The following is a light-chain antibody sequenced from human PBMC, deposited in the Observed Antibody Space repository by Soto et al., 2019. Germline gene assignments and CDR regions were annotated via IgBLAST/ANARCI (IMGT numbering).Light chain of an antibody. J-gene: IGKJ5*01. CDR2: DAS. V-gene: IGKV3-11*01. CDR1: QSVSSY. Sequence: VLTQSPAPLSLSPGERATLSCRASQSVSSYLAWYQQKPGQAPRLLIYDASNRATGISARFSGSGSGTDFTLTISSLVPEDFVVYYCQQRSNWPITFGQGTRLEIK. CDR3: QQRSNWPIT.